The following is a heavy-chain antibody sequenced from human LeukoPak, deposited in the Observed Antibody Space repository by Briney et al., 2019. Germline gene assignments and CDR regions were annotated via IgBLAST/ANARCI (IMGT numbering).Heavy chain of an antibody. J-gene: IGHJ4*02. Sequence: PGGSLRLSCSASGFTFSSYAMSWVRQALGKGLEWVSTIGGSGGSTYYADSVKGRFTISRDNSENTLYLQMNSLRAEDTAVYYCAKAEMATIEGNFDYWGQGTLVTVSS. D-gene: IGHD5-24*01. CDR1: GFTFSSYA. CDR3: AKAEMATIEGNFDY. V-gene: IGHV3-23*01. CDR2: IGGSGGST.